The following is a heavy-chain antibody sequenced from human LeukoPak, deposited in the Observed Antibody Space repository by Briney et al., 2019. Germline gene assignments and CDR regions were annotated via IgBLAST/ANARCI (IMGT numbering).Heavy chain of an antibody. J-gene: IGHJ4*02. D-gene: IGHD6-13*01. CDR3: ARANNSSWHN. V-gene: IGHV3-7*01. CDR2: IKPDGSAQ. CDR1: GFTFSSNW. Sequence: GGSLRLSCATSGFTFSSNWMSWVRHVPGRGLDWVANIKPDGSAQYYAASVKGRFTVSRDNAKNSLYLQMNSLRVEDTAVYYCARANNSSWHNWGQGTLVTVSS.